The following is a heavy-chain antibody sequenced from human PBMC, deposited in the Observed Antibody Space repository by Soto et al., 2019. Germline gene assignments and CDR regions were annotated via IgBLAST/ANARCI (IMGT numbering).Heavy chain of an antibody. J-gene: IGHJ6*02. D-gene: IGHD3-3*01. CDR1: GGSISSGGYS. Sequence: SETLSLTCAVSGGSISSGGYSWSWIRQPPGKGLEWIGYIYHSGSTYYNPSLKSRVTISVDRSKDQFSLKLSSVTAADTAVYYCARVTRDDFWSGYAYYGMDVWGQGTTVTVSS. CDR3: ARVTRDDFWSGYAYYGMDV. V-gene: IGHV4-30-2*01. CDR2: IYHSGST.